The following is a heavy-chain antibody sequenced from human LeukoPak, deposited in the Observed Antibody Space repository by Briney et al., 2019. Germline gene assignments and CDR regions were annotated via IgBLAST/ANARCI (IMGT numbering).Heavy chain of an antibody. Sequence: WASVKVSCKASGYTFTGYYMHWVRQAPGQGLEWMGWINPNSGGTNYAQKFQGRVTMTRDTSISTAYMGLSRLRSDDTAVYYCAREIIVGATTYYYYGMDVWGQGTTVTVSS. V-gene: IGHV1-2*02. CDR2: INPNSGGT. J-gene: IGHJ6*02. CDR1: GYTFTGYY. D-gene: IGHD1-26*01. CDR3: AREIIVGATTYYYYGMDV.